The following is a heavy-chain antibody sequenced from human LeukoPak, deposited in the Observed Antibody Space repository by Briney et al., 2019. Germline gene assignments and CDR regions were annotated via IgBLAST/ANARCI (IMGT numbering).Heavy chain of an antibody. CDR3: ARSSVSWSGSVYYFDY. V-gene: IGHV4-39*07. J-gene: IGHJ4*02. CDR1: GGSISSSSYY. D-gene: IGHD3-3*01. Sequence: SETLSLTCTVSGGSISSSSYYWGWIRQPPGKGLEWIGSIYYSGSTYYNPSLKSRVTISVDMSKNQFSLKLSSVTAADTAVYYCARSSVSWSGSVYYFDYWGQGTLVTVSS. CDR2: IYYSGST.